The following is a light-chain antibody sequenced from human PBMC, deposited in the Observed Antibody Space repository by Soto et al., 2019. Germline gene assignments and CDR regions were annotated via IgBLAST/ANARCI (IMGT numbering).Light chain of an antibody. Sequence: DIQMTQSPSTLSASIGDRVTITCRASHSALTWLAWYQQKPGKAPKLLIYKASTLQSGVPSRFSGSGSGTEFTLTISSLQPDDFATYYCHHYNGYPMTFGGGTKVEIK. CDR1: HSALTW. CDR3: HHYNGYPMT. CDR2: KAS. V-gene: IGKV1-5*03. J-gene: IGKJ4*01.